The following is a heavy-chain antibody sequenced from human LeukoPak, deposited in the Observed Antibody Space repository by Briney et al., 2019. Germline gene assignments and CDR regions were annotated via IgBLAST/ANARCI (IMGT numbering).Heavy chain of an antibody. D-gene: IGHD3-3*01. CDR1: GFTFDDYG. V-gene: IGHV3-20*04. CDR2: INWNGGRT. Sequence: GGSLRLSCAASGFTFDDYGMSWVRQAPGKGLEWVSGINWNGGRTGYADSVKGRFTISRDNAKNSLYLHMNSLRAEDTAVYYCARDFRFLEDYWGQGTLVTVSS. J-gene: IGHJ4*02. CDR3: ARDFRFLEDY.